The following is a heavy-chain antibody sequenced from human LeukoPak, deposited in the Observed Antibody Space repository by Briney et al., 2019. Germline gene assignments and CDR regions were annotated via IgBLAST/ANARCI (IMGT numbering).Heavy chain of an antibody. Sequence: NSSETLSLTCTVSGGSISSYYWSWIRQPPGKGLEWIGYIYYSGSTNYNPSLKSRVTISVDTSKNQFSLKLSSVTAADTAVYYCARVEASMVRGVDYWGQGTLVTVSS. J-gene: IGHJ4*02. V-gene: IGHV4-59*01. D-gene: IGHD3-10*01. CDR3: ARVEASMVRGVDY. CDR2: IYYSGST. CDR1: GGSISSYY.